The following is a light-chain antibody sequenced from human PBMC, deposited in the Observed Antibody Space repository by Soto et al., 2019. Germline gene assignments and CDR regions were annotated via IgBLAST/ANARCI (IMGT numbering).Light chain of an antibody. V-gene: IGKV3-11*01. CDR1: QSVSTY. J-gene: IGKJ5*01. Sequence: WAPCAALLSLSPGEPATRSCGASQSVSTYLAWSQQTPGQAPRLLIYDASNRATGIPARFSGSGSGTDFTLTISSLEPEDFAVYYCQQRSNWPPITFGQRRRLEVK. CDR2: DAS. CDR3: QQRSNWPPIT.